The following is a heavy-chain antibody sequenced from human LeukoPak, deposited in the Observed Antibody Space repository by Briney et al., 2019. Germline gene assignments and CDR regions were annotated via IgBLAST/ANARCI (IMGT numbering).Heavy chain of an antibody. CDR3: ARGAESWYVYFDY. V-gene: IGHV4-59*01. Sequence: PSETLSLTCTVSGGSISSYYWSWIRQPPGKGLEWIGYIYYSGSTNYNPSLKSRVTISVDTSKNQFSLKLSSVTAADTAVYYCARGAESWYVYFDYWGQGTLVTVSS. J-gene: IGHJ4*02. D-gene: IGHD6-13*01. CDR2: IYYSGST. CDR1: GGSISSYY.